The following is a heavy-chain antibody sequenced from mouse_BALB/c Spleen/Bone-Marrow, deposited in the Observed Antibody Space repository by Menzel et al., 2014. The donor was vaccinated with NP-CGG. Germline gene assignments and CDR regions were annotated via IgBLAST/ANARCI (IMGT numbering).Heavy chain of an antibody. Sequence: EVKLEESGGGLVQPGGSLRLSCATSGFTFTDYYMSWVRQPPGKALEWLGFIRNKANGYTTEYSASVKGRFTISRDNSQSILYLQMNTLRAEDSATYYCATGWFAYWGQGTLVTVSA. CDR2: IRNKANGYTT. CDR1: GFTFTDYY. J-gene: IGHJ3*01. V-gene: IGHV7-3*02. CDR3: ATGWFAY.